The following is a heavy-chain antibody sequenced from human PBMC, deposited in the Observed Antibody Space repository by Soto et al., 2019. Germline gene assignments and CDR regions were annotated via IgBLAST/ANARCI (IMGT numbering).Heavy chain of an antibody. V-gene: IGHV3-23*01. CDR3: AKGRFADTAMASPFDY. CDR1: GITFSSYA. CDR2: ISGSGGST. D-gene: IGHD5-18*01. Sequence: GGSLRLSFAAPGITFSSYAMSWVRQAPGKGLEWVSAISGSGGSTYYADSVKGRFTISRDNSKNTLYLQMNSLRAEDTAVYYCAKGRFADTAMASPFDYWGQGTLVTVSS. J-gene: IGHJ4*02.